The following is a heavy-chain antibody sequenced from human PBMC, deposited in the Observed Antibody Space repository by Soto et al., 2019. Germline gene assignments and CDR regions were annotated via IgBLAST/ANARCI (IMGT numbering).Heavy chain of an antibody. V-gene: IGHV1-8*01. CDR2: MNPNSGNT. Sequence: ASVKVSCKASGYTFTSYDINWVRQATGQGLEWMGWMNPNSGNTGYAQKFQGRVTMTRNTSISTAYMELSSLRSEDTAVYYCAGAGNPGFGELYYYYYMDVWGKGTTVTVSS. J-gene: IGHJ6*03. CDR1: GYTFTSYD. D-gene: IGHD3-10*01. CDR3: AGAGNPGFGELYYYYYMDV.